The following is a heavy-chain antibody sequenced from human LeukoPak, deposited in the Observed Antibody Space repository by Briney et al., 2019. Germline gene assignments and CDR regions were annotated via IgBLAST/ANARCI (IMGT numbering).Heavy chain of an antibody. D-gene: IGHD3-22*01. V-gene: IGHV3-21*01. CDR2: ISSSSSYI. CDR1: GFTFSSYV. Sequence: AGGSLRLSCAASGFTFSSYVMNWVRQAPGKGLEWVSSISSSSSYIYYADSVKGRFTISRDNAKKSLYLQMNSLRAEDTAVYYCARWDDSSGYYPYYFDYWGQGTLVTVSS. CDR3: ARWDDSSGYYPYYFDY. J-gene: IGHJ4*02.